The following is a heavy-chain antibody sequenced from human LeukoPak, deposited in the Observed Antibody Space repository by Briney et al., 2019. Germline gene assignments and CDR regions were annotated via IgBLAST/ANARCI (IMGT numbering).Heavy chain of an antibody. CDR2: IIDSGGAT. CDR1: GFTFSTYA. D-gene: IGHD3-9*01. CDR3: AKDRNYDILTGYNWFDP. J-gene: IGHJ5*02. V-gene: IGHV3-23*01. Sequence: GGSLRLSCAASGFTFSTYAMSWVRQAPRKGLEWVSTIIDSGGATYYAESVKGRFTISRDNSKNTLYLQMNSLRAEDTAKYYCAKDRNYDILTGYNWFDPWGQGTQVTVSS.